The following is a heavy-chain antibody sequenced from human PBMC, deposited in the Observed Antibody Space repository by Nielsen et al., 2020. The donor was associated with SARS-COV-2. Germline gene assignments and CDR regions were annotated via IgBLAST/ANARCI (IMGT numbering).Heavy chain of an antibody. CDR2: IYHSGST. J-gene: IGHJ6*02. CDR3: ARYYVSGMYGMDV. V-gene: IGHV4-30-4*01. Sequence: SETLSLTCTVSGDSISRGDYYWSWFRQPPGKGLEWITYIYHSGSTYYNPSLKSRVSISVDTSKNQFSLNLSSVTAADTAMYYCARYYVSGMYGMDVWGPGTTVTVSS. CDR1: GDSISRGDYY. D-gene: IGHD3-10*01.